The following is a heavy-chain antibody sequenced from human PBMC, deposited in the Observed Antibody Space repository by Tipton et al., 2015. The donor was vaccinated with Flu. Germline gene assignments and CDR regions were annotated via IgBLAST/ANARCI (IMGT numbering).Heavy chain of an antibody. Sequence: TLSLTCTVSGGSISSYYWSWIRQPAGKGLEWIGRIYTSGGTNYNPSLKSRVTMSVDPSKNQFSLKLSSVTAAATAVYYCARDFYDSSGYPRFDPWGQGTLVTVSS. D-gene: IGHD3-22*01. CDR1: GGSISSYY. CDR3: ARDFYDSSGYPRFDP. J-gene: IGHJ5*02. V-gene: IGHV4-4*07. CDR2: IYTSGGT.